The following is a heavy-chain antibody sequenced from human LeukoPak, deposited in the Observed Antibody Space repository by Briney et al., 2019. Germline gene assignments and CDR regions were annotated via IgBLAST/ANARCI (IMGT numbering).Heavy chain of an antibody. D-gene: IGHD3-22*01. CDR3: ARDQYYYDSRGNDAFDI. CDR2: INPNSGGT. V-gene: IGHV1-2*02. CDR1: GYTFTSYA. J-gene: IGHJ3*02. Sequence: GASVKVSCKASGYTFTSYAMHWVRQAPGQGLEWMGWINPNSGGTNYAQKFQGRVTMTTDTSTSTAYMELRSLRSDDTAVYYCARDQYYYDSRGNDAFDIWGQGTMVTVSS.